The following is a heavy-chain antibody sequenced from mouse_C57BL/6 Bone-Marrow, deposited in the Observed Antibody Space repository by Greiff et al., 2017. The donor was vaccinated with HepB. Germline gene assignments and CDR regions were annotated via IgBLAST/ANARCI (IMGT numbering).Heavy chain of an antibody. Sequence: VQLQQSGPELVKPGASVKIPCKASGYTFTDYNMDWVKQSHGKSLEWIGDINPNNGGTIYNQKFKGKATLTVDKSSSTAYMELRSLTSEDTAVYYCARYKGITTVPNFDVWGTGTTVTVSS. CDR3: ARYKGITTVPNFDV. D-gene: IGHD1-1*01. CDR1: GYTFTDYN. CDR2: INPNNGGT. J-gene: IGHJ1*03. V-gene: IGHV1-18*01.